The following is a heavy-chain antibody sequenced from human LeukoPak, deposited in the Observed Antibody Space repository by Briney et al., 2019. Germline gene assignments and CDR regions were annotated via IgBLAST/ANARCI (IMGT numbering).Heavy chain of an antibody. CDR3: ARATXAXSGXXXXDP. CDR2: YYSGST. D-gene: IGHD3-22*01. Sequence: YYSGSTNXNPSLKSRVTXSADTSKNQFSLKLSSVTAADTAMYYCARATXAXSGXXXXDPXXXG. V-gene: IGHV4-59*01. J-gene: IGHJ5*02.